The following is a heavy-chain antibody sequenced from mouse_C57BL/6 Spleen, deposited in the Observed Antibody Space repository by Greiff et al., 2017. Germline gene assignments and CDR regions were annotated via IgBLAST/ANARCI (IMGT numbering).Heavy chain of an antibody. V-gene: IGHV1-80*01. CDR2: IYPGDGDT. J-gene: IGHJ2*01. D-gene: IGHD3-2*02. Sequence: QVHVKQSGAELVKPGASVKISCKASGYAFSSYWMNWVKQRPGKGLEWIGQIYPGDGDTNYNGKFKGKATLTADKSSSTAYMQLSSLTSEDSAVYFCARRTAQARGFDYWGQGTTLTVSS. CDR1: GYAFSSYW. CDR3: ARRTAQARGFDY.